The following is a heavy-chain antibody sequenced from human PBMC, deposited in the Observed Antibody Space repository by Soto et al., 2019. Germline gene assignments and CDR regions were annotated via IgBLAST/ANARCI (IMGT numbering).Heavy chain of an antibody. CDR1: GFTFSSYA. D-gene: IGHD6-19*01. J-gene: IGHJ4*02. CDR3: IKKPRYSSDSFWFDY. CDR2: ISGSGGST. V-gene: IGHV3-23*01. Sequence: EVQLLESGGGLVQPGGSLRLSCAASGFTFSSYAMSWVRQAPGKGLEWVSAISGSGGSTYYADSVKGRFTISRDNSKNTLYLQMNSLRAEDTAVYYCIKKPRYSSDSFWFDYWGQGTLVTVSS.